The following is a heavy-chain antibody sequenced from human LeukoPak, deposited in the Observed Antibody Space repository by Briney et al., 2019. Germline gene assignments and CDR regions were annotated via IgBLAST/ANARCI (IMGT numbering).Heavy chain of an antibody. Sequence: GGSLRLSCAASGITVSAHAMAWVRQAPGKGLEWVSTIYDDNTYYADSVKGRFAISTDNSKNTLYLQMNSPRVEDTAVYFCAARKVRGVWFYLDYWGQGTLVTVSS. CDR1: GITVSAHA. CDR3: AARKVRGVWFYLDY. J-gene: IGHJ4*02. CDR2: IYDDNT. V-gene: IGHV3-23*01. D-gene: IGHD3-10*01.